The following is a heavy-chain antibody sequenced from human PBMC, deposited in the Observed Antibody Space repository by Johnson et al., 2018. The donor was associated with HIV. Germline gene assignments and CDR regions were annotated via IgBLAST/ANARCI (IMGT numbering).Heavy chain of an antibody. D-gene: IGHD2-21*01. J-gene: IGHJ3*02. CDR1: FSFSSYG. CDR2: VNWNGGST. CDR3: ARDRVVIARVDAFDI. V-gene: IGHV3-20*04. Sequence: VQLVESGGGVVQPGGSLRLSCRFSFSSYGMHWVRQAPGQGLEWVSGVNWNGGSTGYVDSVKGRFTISRDNAKNSLYLQMNSLRAEDTALYYCARDRVVIARVDAFDIWGQGTMVTVSS.